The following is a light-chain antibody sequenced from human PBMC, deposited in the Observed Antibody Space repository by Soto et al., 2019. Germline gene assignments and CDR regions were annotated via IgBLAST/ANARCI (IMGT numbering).Light chain of an antibody. Sequence: DIPMTQSPSTLSASVGDRVTITCRASQSISSWLAWYQQKPGKAPKLLIYKASSLEGGVPSRFSGSGSGTEFTLTISSLQPDDFATYYCQQYNSYPRRTFGQGTKVEIK. CDR2: KAS. J-gene: IGKJ1*01. CDR1: QSISSW. V-gene: IGKV1-5*03. CDR3: QQYNSYPRRT.